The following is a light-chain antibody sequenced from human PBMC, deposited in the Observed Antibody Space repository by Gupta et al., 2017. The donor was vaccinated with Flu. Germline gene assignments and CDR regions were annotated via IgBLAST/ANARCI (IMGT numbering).Light chain of an antibody. V-gene: IGKV2-30*02. CDR2: RVS. CDR3: MQGTHWPT. Sequence: PVTLGKPASISCRSSQSLVHRNGNTYLTWFQQRPGQSPRRLIYRVSRRDSGVRDRLSGSGSGTDFTLTISRVEAEDVGVYYCMQGTHWPTFGQGTKLEVK. J-gene: IGKJ1*01. CDR1: QSLVHRNGNTY.